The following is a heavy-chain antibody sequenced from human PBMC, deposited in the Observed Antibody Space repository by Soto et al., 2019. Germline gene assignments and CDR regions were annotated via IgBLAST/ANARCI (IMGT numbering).Heavy chain of an antibody. V-gene: IGHV4-39*01. CDR1: GGSISSSSYY. Sequence: QLQLQESGPGLVKPSETLSLTCTVSGGSISSSSYYWGWIRQPPGKGLEWIGSIYYSGSTYYNPSLKSRVTISVDTSKNQFSLKRSSVTASDTAVYYCARPKSSQGSSHWFDPWGQGTLVTVSS. CDR2: IYYSGST. J-gene: IGHJ5*02. CDR3: ARPKSSQGSSHWFDP. D-gene: IGHD6-13*01.